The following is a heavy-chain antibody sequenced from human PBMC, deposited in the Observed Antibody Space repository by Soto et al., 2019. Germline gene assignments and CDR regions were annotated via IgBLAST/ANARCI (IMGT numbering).Heavy chain of an antibody. J-gene: IGHJ6*03. CDR1: GFTFSSYS. CDR2: ISSSSSYI. CDR3: ARVVCSGGSCYDYYMDV. Sequence: GGSLRLSCAASGFTFSSYSMNWVRQAPGKGLEWVSSISSSSSYIYYADSVKGRFTISRDNAKNSLYLQMNSLRAEDTAVYYCARVVCSGGSCYDYYMDVWGKGTTVTVSS. V-gene: IGHV3-21*01. D-gene: IGHD2-15*01.